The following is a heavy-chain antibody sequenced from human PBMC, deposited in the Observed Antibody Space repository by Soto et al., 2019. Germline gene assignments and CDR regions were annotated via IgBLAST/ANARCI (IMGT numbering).Heavy chain of an antibody. Sequence: QVQLVQSGAEVKEPGSSVRVSCKASGGTFDNFIMNWVRQTPGRGLEWMGGIVPMLGTPTYAEKFKGRVTISATGSTSTMYMEVTSLRSEDTAIYYCARNGTYSSSLSQYSGMDVCGQGPTVTVSS. J-gene: IGHJ6*02. CDR1: GGTFDNFI. D-gene: IGHD1-26*01. V-gene: IGHV1-69*01. CDR2: IVPMLGTP. CDR3: ARNGTYSSSLSQYSGMDV.